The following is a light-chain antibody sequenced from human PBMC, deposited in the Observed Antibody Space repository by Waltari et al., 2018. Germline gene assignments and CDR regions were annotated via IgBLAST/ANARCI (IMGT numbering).Light chain of an antibody. CDR1: QNLHKY. V-gene: IGKV3-11*01. CDR2: EAS. CDR3: QQRSNWPPLT. Sequence: EVVLTQSPASLSSSTGERVTLSCWASQNLHKYLAWYQQKPGQAPRLLIYEASNRATGIPDRFSGSGSGTDFTLTIDSLEPEDFAVYFCQQRSNWPPLTFGGGTKVEIK. J-gene: IGKJ4*01.